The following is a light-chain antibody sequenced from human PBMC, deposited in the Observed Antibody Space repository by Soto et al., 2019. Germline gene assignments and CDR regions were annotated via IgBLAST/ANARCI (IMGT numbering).Light chain of an antibody. CDR3: QHSYSTPPWT. J-gene: IGKJ1*01. CDR1: QSVSIY. CDR2: AAS. Sequence: DVQMTQSPSSLSASVGDRVTITCRASQSVSIYLNWYQQKPGKAPNLLISAASSLQNGVPSRFRGSGSGTDFTLTISGLQREDFATYYCQHSYSTPPWTFGQGTKVEIK. V-gene: IGKV1-39*01.